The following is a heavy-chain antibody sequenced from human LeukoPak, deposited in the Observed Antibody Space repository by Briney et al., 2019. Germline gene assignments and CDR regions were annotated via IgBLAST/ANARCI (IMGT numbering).Heavy chain of an antibody. CDR3: ARGKYYYDSSGYYYVSS. CDR2: INHSGST. CDR1: GGSFSGYY. Sequence: PSETLSLTCAVYGGSFSGYYWSWIRQPPGKGLEWIGEINHSGSTNYNPSLKSRVTISVDTSKNQFSLKLSSVTAADTAVYYCARGKYYYDSSGYYYVSSWGQGTLVTVSS. V-gene: IGHV4-34*01. J-gene: IGHJ5*02. D-gene: IGHD3-22*01.